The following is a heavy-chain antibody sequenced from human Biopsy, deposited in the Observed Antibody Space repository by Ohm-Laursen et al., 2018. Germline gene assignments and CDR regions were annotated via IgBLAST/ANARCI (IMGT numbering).Heavy chain of an antibody. J-gene: IGHJ5*02. CDR3: ARDLYDFCGGCPFDP. V-gene: IGHV3-23*01. CDR1: GFTFSDYY. D-gene: IGHD3-3*01. Sequence: SLRLSCAASGFTFSDYYMSWIRQAPGKGLECVSVINGSGGSTYYADPVKGRFTISRDNSKNTLYLQMNSLRAEDMAMYYCARDLYDFCGGCPFDPWGQGTLVTVSP. CDR2: INGSGGST.